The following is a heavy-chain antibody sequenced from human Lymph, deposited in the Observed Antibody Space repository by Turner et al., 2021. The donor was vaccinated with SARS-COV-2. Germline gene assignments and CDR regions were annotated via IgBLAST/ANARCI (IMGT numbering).Heavy chain of an antibody. CDR3: ARAAQLTVWFDP. CDR1: GYTFTSYD. V-gene: IGHV1-8*01. D-gene: IGHD3-9*01. CDR2: MNPNSGNT. J-gene: IGHJ5*02. Sequence: QVELVQSGAEGKKPGGSVKSSCKASGYTFTSYDVNWVRQATGQGLEWMGWMNPNSGNTGYAQKFQGRVTMTRNTSISTAYMELSSLRSEDTAVYYCARAAQLTVWFDPWGQGTLVTVSS.